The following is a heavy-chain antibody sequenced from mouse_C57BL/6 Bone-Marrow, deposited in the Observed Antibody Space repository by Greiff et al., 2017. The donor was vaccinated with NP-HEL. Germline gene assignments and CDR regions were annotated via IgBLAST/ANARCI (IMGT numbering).Heavy chain of an antibody. Sequence: DVMLVESEGGLVQPGSSMKLSCTASGFTFSDYYMAWVRQVPEKGLEWVANINYDGSSTYYLDSLKIRFIISRDHAKNILYLQMRSLKSEDTATYYCAREGGLRRRTYAMDYWGQGTSVTVSS. V-gene: IGHV5-16*01. CDR3: AREGGLRRRTYAMDY. CDR2: INYDGSST. D-gene: IGHD2-4*01. J-gene: IGHJ4*01. CDR1: GFTFSDYY.